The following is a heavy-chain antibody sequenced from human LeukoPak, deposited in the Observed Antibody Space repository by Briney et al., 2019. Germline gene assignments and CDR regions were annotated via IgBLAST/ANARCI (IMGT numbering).Heavy chain of an antibody. CDR3: ARVGSGGAWFDF. J-gene: IGHJ4*02. CDR1: GGSISSSSYY. CDR2: VYATGTT. V-gene: IGHV4-61*01. Sequence: SETLSLTCTVSGGSISSSSYYWSWIRQPPGKGLEWIGYVYATGTTNYNPSLKTRATISIDTSKNQLSLTLTSVTAADTAVYYCARVGSGGAWFDFWGQGTLVSVSS. D-gene: IGHD6-19*01.